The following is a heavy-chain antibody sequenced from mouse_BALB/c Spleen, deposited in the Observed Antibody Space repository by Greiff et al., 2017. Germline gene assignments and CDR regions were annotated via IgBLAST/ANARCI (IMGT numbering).Heavy chain of an antibody. CDR3: ARVSQLGRNYAMDY. D-gene: IGHD4-1*02. CDR1: GFTFSDYY. Sequence: EVQLVESGGGLVKPGGSLKLSCAASGFTFSDYYMYWVRQTPEKRLEWVATISDGGSYTYYPDSVKGRFTISRDNAKNNLYLQMSSLKSEDTAMYYCARVSQLGRNYAMDYWGQGTSVTVSS. CDR2: ISDGGSYT. J-gene: IGHJ4*01. V-gene: IGHV5-4*02.